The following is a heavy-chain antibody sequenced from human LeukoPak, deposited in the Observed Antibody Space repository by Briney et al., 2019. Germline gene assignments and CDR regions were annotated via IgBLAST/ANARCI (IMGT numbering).Heavy chain of an antibody. CDR2: IYYSGST. CDR1: GGSISSSSYY. D-gene: IGHD2-2*01. CDR3: ARVGSTRTGINWFGP. J-gene: IGHJ5*02. V-gene: IGHV4-39*07. Sequence: SETLSLTCTVSGGSISSSSYYWGWIRQPPGKGLEWIGSIYYSGSTYYNPSFKSRVPISVDTSKNQFSLKLSSVTAADTAVYYWARVGSTRTGINWFGPLGQGTLGTGSS.